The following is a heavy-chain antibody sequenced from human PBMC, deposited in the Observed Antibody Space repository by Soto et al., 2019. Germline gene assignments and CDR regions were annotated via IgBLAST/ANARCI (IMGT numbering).Heavy chain of an antibody. J-gene: IGHJ6*02. V-gene: IGHV3-74*01. CDR2: INSDGRST. CDR3: ARGGRYRENYYFGMDV. CDR1: GFSLSNNW. Sequence: EVQLVESGGGLVQPGWSLKLSCAASGFSLSNNWMHWVRQDPEKGLVWVSRINSDGRSTSYAATVKGRLTISRDNAKNTLYLPMDSLRAEDTAVYYCARGGRYRENYYFGMDVWGQGTTVTVSS. D-gene: IGHD1-26*01.